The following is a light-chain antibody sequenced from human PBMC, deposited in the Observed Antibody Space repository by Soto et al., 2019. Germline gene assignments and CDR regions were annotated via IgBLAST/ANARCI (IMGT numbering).Light chain of an antibody. V-gene: IGKV3-20*01. J-gene: IGKJ1*01. CDR3: QQYGSSPVT. CDR2: GAS. CDR1: QSVSSSY. Sequence: VLTQSPSTLSLSPGERATLSCRASQSVSSSYLAWYQQKPGQAPRLLIYGASSRATGIPDRFSGSGSGTDFTLTISRLEPEDFAVYYCQQYGSSPVTFGQGTKVDIK.